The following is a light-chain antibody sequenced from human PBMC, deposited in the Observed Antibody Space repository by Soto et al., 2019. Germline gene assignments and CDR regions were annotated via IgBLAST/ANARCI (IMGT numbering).Light chain of an antibody. CDR1: SSDVGGYDY. V-gene: IGLV2-14*01. Sequence: QSVLTQPASVSGSPGQSVTISCTGTSSDVGGYDYVSWYQQHPGTAPKLMLYEVNNRPSGVSNRLSGSKSGNTASLIISGLHSEDEADYYCSAYTTTSTLIFGTGTKVT. J-gene: IGLJ1*01. CDR2: EVN. CDR3: SAYTTTSTLI.